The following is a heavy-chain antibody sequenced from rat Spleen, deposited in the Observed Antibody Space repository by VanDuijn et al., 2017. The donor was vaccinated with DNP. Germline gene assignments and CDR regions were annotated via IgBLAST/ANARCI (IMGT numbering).Heavy chain of an antibody. CDR1: GFSFSGFY. Sequence: EVQLVESGGGLVQPGRSLKLSCAASGFSFSGFYMAWVRQAPTKGLEWVATISYDGDFTYYRDSVKGRFAISRDNAKSTLYLQMNSLRSEDMATYYCVRWNSGHFDYWGQGVMVTVSS. CDR2: ISYDGDFT. CDR3: VRWNSGHFDY. D-gene: IGHD4-3*01. V-gene: IGHV5-7*01. J-gene: IGHJ2*01.